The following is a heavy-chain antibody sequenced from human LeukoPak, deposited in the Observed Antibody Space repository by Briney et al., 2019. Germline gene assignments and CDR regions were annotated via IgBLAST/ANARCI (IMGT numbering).Heavy chain of an antibody. V-gene: IGHV1-3*01. CDR1: GYTFTSYA. CDR3: ARAPGLRYFDWLPDYFDY. CDR2: INAGNGNT. Sequence: ASVKVSCKAPGYTFTSYAMHWVRQAPGQRLEWMGWINAGNGNTKYSQKFQGRVTITRDTSASTAYMELSSLRSEDTAVYYCARAPGLRYFDWLPDYFDYWGQGTLVTVSS. J-gene: IGHJ4*02. D-gene: IGHD3-9*01.